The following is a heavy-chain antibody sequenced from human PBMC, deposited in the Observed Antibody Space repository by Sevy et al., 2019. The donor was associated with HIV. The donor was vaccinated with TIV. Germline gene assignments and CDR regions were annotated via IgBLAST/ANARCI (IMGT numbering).Heavy chain of an antibody. V-gene: IGHV3-48*01. D-gene: IGHD2-2*01. CDR1: GFTFSSHS. J-gene: IGHJ3*02. CDR3: ARPLGYCSSTSCPYIFVI. CDR2: ISSTSSTI. Sequence: GGSLRLSCAASGFTFSSHSFNWVRQAPGKGLEWISYISSTSSTIFYADSVMDRFTISRDNAKNSLYLQMNSLRAEDTAVYYCARPLGYCSSTSCPYIFVIWGQGTMVTVSS.